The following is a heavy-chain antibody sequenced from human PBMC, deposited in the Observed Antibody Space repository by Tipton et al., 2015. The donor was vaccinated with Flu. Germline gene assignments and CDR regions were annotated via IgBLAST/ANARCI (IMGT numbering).Heavy chain of an antibody. CDR2: IYHSGTT. CDR1: GGSIGSYY. V-gene: IGHV4-39*01. D-gene: IGHD3-10*02. J-gene: IGHJ4*02. Sequence: TLSLTCTVSGGSIGSYYWGWVRRPPGKGLEWIGTIYHSGTTYYNPSLKSRLTISVDTSKNQFSLRLSSVTAADTAVYYCARHTGDSVRGVIDYWGQGTLVTVSS. CDR3: ARHTGDSVRGVIDY.